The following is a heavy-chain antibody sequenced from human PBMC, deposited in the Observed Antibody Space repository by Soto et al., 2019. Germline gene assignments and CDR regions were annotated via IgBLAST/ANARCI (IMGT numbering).Heavy chain of an antibody. CDR3: AKGAEGYVVSSLDF. Sequence: EVQLLESGGGFVQPGGSLRLSCAASGFTFSNYAMTWVRHAPGKGLEWVSAMTSTGSSTYYADSVKGRFTISRDNSKNTLFLQINSLRAVDTAVYYCAKGAEGYVVSSLDFWGQVPRVSVSS. CDR1: GFTFSNYA. J-gene: IGHJ4*02. CDR2: MTSTGSST. D-gene: IGHD5-12*01. V-gene: IGHV3-23*01.